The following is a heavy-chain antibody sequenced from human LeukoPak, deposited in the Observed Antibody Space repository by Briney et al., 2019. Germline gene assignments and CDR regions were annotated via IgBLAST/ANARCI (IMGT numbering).Heavy chain of an antibody. J-gene: IGHJ4*02. V-gene: IGHV1-68*02. CDR3: ARVRGSSGYYYALGY. Sequence: ASVKVSCKASGYTFTYCSLHWLQQASGQGLERMRWITLYNGNINYAKKFQSRVTITRDMSLRTAYIELSSLRAEDTAVYYCARVRGSSGYYYALGYWGQGTLVTVSS. CDR1: GYTFTYCS. D-gene: IGHD3-22*01. CDR2: ITLYNGNI.